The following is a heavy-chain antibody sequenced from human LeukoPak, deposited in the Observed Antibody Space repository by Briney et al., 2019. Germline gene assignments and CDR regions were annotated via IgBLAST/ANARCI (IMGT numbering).Heavy chain of an antibody. D-gene: IGHD3-16*01. CDR3: ARIGESWGDYFDS. J-gene: IGHJ4*02. Sequence: GGSLRLSCAASGFTFRRCWMSWVRQVPGKGMEWVANVKHDESEKHYVDSVKGRFTISRDNAKNSLFLQMNSLRVEDTAVYYCARIGESWGDYFDSWGQGALVTVSS. V-gene: IGHV3-7*03. CDR2: VKHDESEK. CDR1: GFTFRRCW.